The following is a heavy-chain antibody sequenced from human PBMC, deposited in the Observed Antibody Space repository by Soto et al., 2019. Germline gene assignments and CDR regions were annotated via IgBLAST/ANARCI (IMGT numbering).Heavy chain of an antibody. D-gene: IGHD1-1*01. J-gene: IGHJ3*02. CDR3: ARNIWNDDADLDGTLNI. Sequence: QMQLEESGPGLVKPSETLSLTCSVSGGSVSDYYWHWIRQSPGKGLEWIGYLSSSGATSYSPPLRRRVTISLDSSKNQRSLKMTPVTSADAALYYCARNIWNDDADLDGTLNIWGQGTLVTVSS. CDR2: LSSSGAT. V-gene: IGHV4-59*08. CDR1: GGSVSDYY.